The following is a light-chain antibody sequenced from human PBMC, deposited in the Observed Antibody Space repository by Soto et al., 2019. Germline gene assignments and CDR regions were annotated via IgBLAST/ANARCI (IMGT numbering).Light chain of an antibody. Sequence: QAVVTQEPSLTVSPGGTVTLTCASSAGAVTSGCYPNWFQQRPGQSPRSLIFGTTNRHPWTPARFSASLLGGIAALALSGVQPEDEAEYYCLLYGGGARGFGGGTKLTV. CDR1: AGAVTSGCY. CDR2: GTT. J-gene: IGLJ2*01. CDR3: LLYGGGARG. V-gene: IGLV7-43*01.